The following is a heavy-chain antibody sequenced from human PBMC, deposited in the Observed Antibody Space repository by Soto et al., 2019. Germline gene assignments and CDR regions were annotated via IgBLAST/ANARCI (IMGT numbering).Heavy chain of an antibody. V-gene: IGHV4-59*11. CDR3: ARSSMVLVDYFDF. Sequence: PSETLSLTCSVSGDSLKNHYWAWIRHSPGKGLEWIGNIYDSGSTNYSPALKSRVSMSVDTSKNLFSLKMNSVTAADTAAYYGARSSMVLVDYFDFWGQGTVVTVSA. D-gene: IGHD3-10*01. J-gene: IGHJ4*02. CDR1: GDSLKNHY. CDR2: IYDSGST.